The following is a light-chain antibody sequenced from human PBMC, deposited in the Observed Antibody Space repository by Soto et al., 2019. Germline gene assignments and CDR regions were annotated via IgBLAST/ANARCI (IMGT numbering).Light chain of an antibody. Sequence: QSALTQPPSASGSPGQSVTISCTGTSSDVGSYNYVSWYQQHPGKAPKLMIYAASKRPSGVPDRFSGSKSGSTASLTVSGLQAEDEADYYCCSYAGSNNWVFGGGTKVTVL. CDR3: CSYAGSNNWV. CDR2: AAS. J-gene: IGLJ3*02. V-gene: IGLV2-8*01. CDR1: SSDVGSYNY.